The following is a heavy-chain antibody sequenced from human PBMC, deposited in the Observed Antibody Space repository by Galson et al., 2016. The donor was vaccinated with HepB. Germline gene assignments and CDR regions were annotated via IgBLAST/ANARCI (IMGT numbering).Heavy chain of an antibody. CDR2: IDWDDDK. Sequence: PALVKPTQTLTLTCTFSGFSLSTSGMCVSWIRQPPGEALEWLAFIDWDDDKYYSTSLKTRLTISKDTSNNQVVLTMTNMDPADTATYYCARSSPYYYGSGSPFDPWGQGTLVTVSS. CDR3: ARSSPYYYGSGSPFDP. CDR1: GFSLSTSGMC. J-gene: IGHJ5*02. D-gene: IGHD3-10*01. V-gene: IGHV2-70*01.